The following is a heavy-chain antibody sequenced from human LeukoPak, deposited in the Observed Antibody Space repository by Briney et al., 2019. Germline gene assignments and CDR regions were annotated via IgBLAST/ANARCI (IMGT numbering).Heavy chain of an antibody. D-gene: IGHD3-22*01. Sequence: ASVKVSCKASGYTFTDYYLHWVRQAPGQGLEWMGWINPNTGATDYAQNFQGRVAMTRDTSISTAYMDLSRLISDDTAVYYCARAAFYYDSSGHSPDFDYWGQGTLVTVSS. CDR3: ARAAFYYDSSGHSPDFDY. CDR1: GYTFTDYY. V-gene: IGHV1-2*02. CDR2: INPNTGAT. J-gene: IGHJ4*02.